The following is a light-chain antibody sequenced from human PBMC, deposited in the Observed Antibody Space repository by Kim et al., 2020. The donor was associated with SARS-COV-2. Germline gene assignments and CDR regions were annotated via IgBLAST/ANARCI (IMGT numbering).Light chain of an antibody. V-gene: IGLV2-14*03. CDR3: SSYTSSSTWV. J-gene: IGLJ3*02. CDR2: DVT. Sequence: GQSITISSTGTSSDVGGYNYVSWYQQHPGKAPKLMIYDVTKWPSGVSSRFSGSKSGNTASLTISGLQAEDEADYYCSSYTSSSTWVFGGGTQLTVL. CDR1: SSDVGGYNY.